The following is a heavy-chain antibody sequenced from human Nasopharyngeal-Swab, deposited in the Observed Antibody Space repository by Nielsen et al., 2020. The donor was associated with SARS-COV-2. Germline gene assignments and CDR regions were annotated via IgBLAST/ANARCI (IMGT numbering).Heavy chain of an antibody. J-gene: IGHJ6*02. V-gene: IGHV1-69*13. Sequence: SVKVSCKASGYTFTSYYMHWVRQAPGQGLEWMGGIIPIFGTANYAQKFQGRVTITADESTSTAYMELSSLRSEDTAVYYCARSRTYYDILTGSPVYYYYYGMDVWGQGTTVTVSS. D-gene: IGHD3-9*01. CDR3: ARSRTYYDILTGSPVYYYYYGMDV. CDR1: GYTFTSYY. CDR2: IIPIFGTA.